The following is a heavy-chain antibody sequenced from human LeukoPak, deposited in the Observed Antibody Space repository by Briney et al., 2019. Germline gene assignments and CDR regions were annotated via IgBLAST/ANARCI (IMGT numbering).Heavy chain of an antibody. V-gene: IGHV3-23*01. CDR1: GFTFSSYS. J-gene: IGHJ4*02. Sequence: SGGSLRLSCAASGFTFSSYSMNWVRQAPGKGLEWVSAISGCGGSTYYADSVKGRFTISRDNSKNSLYLQMNSLRAEDTAVYYCAPPWIVATISPFDYWGQGTLVTVSS. CDR2: ISGCGGST. CDR3: APPWIVATISPFDY. D-gene: IGHD1-1*01.